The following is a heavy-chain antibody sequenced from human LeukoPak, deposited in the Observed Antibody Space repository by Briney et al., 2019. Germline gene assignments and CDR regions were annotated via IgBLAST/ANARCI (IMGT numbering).Heavy chain of an antibody. J-gene: IGHJ4*02. Sequence: ASVKVSCKASGYTVTSYYMHWVRQAPGQGLEWMGRINPNSGDTDYAQKFQGRVTMTSDTSISTAYMELSRLRSDDTAVYYCASGYNSGWTFDYWGQGTLVTVSS. CDR3: ASGYNSGWTFDY. V-gene: IGHV1-2*06. CDR1: GYTVTSYY. D-gene: IGHD5-12*01. CDR2: INPNSGDT.